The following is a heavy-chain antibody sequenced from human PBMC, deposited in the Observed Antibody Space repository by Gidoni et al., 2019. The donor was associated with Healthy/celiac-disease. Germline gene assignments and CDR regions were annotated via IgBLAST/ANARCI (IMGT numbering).Heavy chain of an antibody. CDR1: GGSFSGYY. D-gene: IGHD6-19*01. CDR3: AKSPPLAVATRSGMDV. CDR2: INHSGST. Sequence: QVQLQQWGAGLLKPSETLSLTCAVSGGSFSGYYWSWIRQPPGKGLEWIGEINHSGSTNYNPSLKSRVTISVDTSKNQFSLKLSSVTAADTAVYYCAKSPPLAVATRSGMDVWGQGTTVTVSS. J-gene: IGHJ6*02. V-gene: IGHV4-34*01.